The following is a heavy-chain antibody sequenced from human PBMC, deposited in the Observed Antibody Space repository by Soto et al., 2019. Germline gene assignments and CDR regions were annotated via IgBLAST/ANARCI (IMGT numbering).Heavy chain of an antibody. V-gene: IGHV3-30*03. Sequence: QVQLVESGGGVVQPGRSLRLSCAVSGFTFSTYGMHWVRQAPGQGLEWVAVISRDGGTKYYADSVKGRFTISRDNSRNTLFLEMNSLRGDDMAVYYCTGAVASGDWGQGTLVTVSS. CDR2: ISRDGGTK. J-gene: IGHJ4*02. D-gene: IGHD2-8*02. CDR3: TGAVASGD. CDR1: GFTFSTYG.